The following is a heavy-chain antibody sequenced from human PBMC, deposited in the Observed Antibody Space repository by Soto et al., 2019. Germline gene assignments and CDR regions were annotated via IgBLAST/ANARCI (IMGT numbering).Heavy chain of an antibody. CDR3: VKDALTAVAFYFDY. CDR2: LSKDSLSI. J-gene: IGHJ4*01. CDR1: GFKSDDYG. D-gene: IGHD6-19*01. V-gene: IGHV3-9*02. Sequence: GGALRLSCFASGFKSDDYGMHWVRHTPGKGLEWIAGLSKDSLSISYGASMKGRFTISRDNAKNSLYLQLNSPRPEDTALYYCVKDALTAVAFYFDYWGRGALVTVSS.